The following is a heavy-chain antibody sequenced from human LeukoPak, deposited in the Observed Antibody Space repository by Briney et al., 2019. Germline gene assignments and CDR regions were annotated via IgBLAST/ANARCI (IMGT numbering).Heavy chain of an antibody. Sequence: ETLSLTCAVYGGSFSGYYWSWIRQPPGKGLEWVSVIYSGGSTFYADSVKGRFIISRDNSKNTLYLQMNNLRAEDTAVYYCARDSFVATRPQRYDCWGQGTLVTVSS. J-gene: IGHJ4*02. V-gene: IGHV3-66*01. CDR3: ARDSFVATRPQRYDC. CDR1: GGSFSGYY. D-gene: IGHD6-6*01. CDR2: IYSGGST.